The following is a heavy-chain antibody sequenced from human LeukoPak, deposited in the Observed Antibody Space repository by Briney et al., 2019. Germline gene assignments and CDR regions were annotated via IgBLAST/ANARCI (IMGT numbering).Heavy chain of an antibody. D-gene: IGHD3/OR15-3a*01. CDR2: IYYSGST. CDR1: GGSISSYY. CDR3: AGVRYGTGYDY. J-gene: IGHJ4*02. V-gene: IGHV4-59*01. Sequence: PSETLSLTCTVSGGSISSYYWSWIRQPPGKGLEWIGYIYYSGSTNYNPSLKSRVTISVDTSKNQFSLKLSSVTAADTAVYYCAGVRYGTGYDYWGQGTLVSVSS.